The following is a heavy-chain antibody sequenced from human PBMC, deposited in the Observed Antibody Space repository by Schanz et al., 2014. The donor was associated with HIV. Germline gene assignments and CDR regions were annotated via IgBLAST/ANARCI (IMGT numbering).Heavy chain of an antibody. J-gene: IGHJ6*02. CDR2: IIPLFGAT. V-gene: IGHV1-69*01. D-gene: IGHD6-6*01. Sequence: QVQLLQSGTEVKKPGSSVKISCKASGDSFSNLGINWVRQAPGQGLEWMGGIIPLFGATNYAPKFQDRVTIIADEAASTAYMELNSLRSEDTAVYYCARFRTSSSSFYFYYYGLDVWGQGTTVAVSS. CDR1: GDSFSNLG. CDR3: ARFRTSSSSFYFYYYGLDV.